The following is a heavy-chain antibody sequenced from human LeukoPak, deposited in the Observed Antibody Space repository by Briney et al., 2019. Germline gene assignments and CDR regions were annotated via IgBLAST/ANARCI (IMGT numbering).Heavy chain of an antibody. J-gene: IGHJ3*02. V-gene: IGHV3-48*02. CDR2: ISSGTSI. Sequence: TGGSLRPSCAASGFTFTTHSMNWVRQAPGKGLEWVSYISSGTSIYYADSVKGRFTISRDSAKMSLYLQMNSLRDEDTAVYYCVRDYDKTGRAFDIWGQGTMVTVSS. D-gene: IGHD3-22*01. CDR1: GFTFTTHS. CDR3: VRDYDKTGRAFDI.